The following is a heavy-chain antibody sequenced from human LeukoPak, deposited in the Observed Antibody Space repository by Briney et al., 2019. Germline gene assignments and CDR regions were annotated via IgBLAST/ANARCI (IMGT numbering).Heavy chain of an antibody. D-gene: IGHD6-6*01. J-gene: IGHJ4*02. V-gene: IGHV4-39*07. Sequence: SETLSLTCAVSGGSITSSSYYWGWIRQPPGKGLEWIGSIYYSGSPYYNPSLKSRVTMSLDTSKSQFSLNLSSVTAVDTAVYYCARVTREAARPYFVSYWGQGTLVTVSS. CDR3: ARVTREAARPYFVSY. CDR2: IYYSGSP. CDR1: GGSITSSSYY.